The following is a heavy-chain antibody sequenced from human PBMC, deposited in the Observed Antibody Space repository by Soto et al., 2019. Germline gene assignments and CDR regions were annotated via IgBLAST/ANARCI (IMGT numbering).Heavy chain of an antibody. D-gene: IGHD6-19*01. CDR1: GGSISSSSYY. CDR2: IYYSGST. V-gene: IGHV4-39*01. CDR3: ARYSSGWYGGPGVDY. Sequence: SETLSLTCTVSGGSISSSSYYWGWIRQPPGKGLEWIGSIYYSGSTYYNPSLKSRVTISVDTSKNQFSLKLSSVTAADTAVYYCARYSSGWYGGPGVDYWGQGTLVTVSS. J-gene: IGHJ4*02.